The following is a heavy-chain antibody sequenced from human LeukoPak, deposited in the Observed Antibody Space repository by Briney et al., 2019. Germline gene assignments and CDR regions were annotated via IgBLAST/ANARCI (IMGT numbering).Heavy chain of an antibody. V-gene: IGHV3-9*01. CDR3: ARDDRSTRSSFGLDAYDV. CDR1: GFTFDDYA. Sequence: SGGSLRLSCAASGFTFDDYAMHWVRQAPGKGLEWVSGISWNSGSIGYVDSVKGRFTISRDNAKGSLYLQMNSLRAEDTAVYYCARDDRSTRSSFGLDAYDVWGQGTMATVSS. CDR2: ISWNSGSI. J-gene: IGHJ3*01. D-gene: IGHD6-6*01.